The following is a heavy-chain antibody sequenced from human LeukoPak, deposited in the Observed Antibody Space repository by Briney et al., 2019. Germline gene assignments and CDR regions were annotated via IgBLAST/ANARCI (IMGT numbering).Heavy chain of an antibody. CDR2: IIPIFGTA. J-gene: IGHJ4*02. V-gene: IGHV1-69*13. CDR3: ARTPSGWYYFDY. Sequence: EASVKVSCKASGGTFSSYAISWVRQAPGQGLEWMGGIIPIFGTANYAQKFQGRVTITADESTSTAYMELSGLGSEDTAVYYCARTPSGWYYFDYWGQGTLVTVSS. CDR1: GGTFSSYA. D-gene: IGHD6-19*01.